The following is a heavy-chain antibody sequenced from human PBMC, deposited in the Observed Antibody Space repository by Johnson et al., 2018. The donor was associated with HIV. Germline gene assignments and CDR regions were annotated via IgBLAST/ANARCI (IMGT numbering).Heavy chain of an antibody. CDR2: ISYDGSNK. D-gene: IGHD6-6*01. Sequence: QVQLVESGGGLVQPGRSLRLSCAASGFTFDDYAMHWVRQAPGKGLEWVAVISYDGSNKYYADSVKGRFTISRDNSKNTLYLQMNSLRAEDTAVYYCARDKGIAARPDAFDIWGQGTMVTVSS. V-gene: IGHV3-30*04. J-gene: IGHJ3*02. CDR3: ARDKGIAARPDAFDI. CDR1: GFTFDDYA.